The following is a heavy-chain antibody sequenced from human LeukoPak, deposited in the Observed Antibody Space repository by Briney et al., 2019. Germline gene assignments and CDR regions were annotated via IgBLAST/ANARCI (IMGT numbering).Heavy chain of an antibody. V-gene: IGHV3-23*01. CDR2: ISGSGGST. CDR3: AKGGGNYYDSSGYRR. CDR1: GFTFSSYA. J-gene: IGHJ4*02. D-gene: IGHD3-22*01. Sequence: GGSLRLSCAASGFTFSSYAMSWVRQAPGKGLEWVSAISGSGGSTYYADSVKGRFTISRDNFKNTLYLQMNSLRAEDTAVYYCAKGGGNYYDSSGYRRWGQGTLVTVSS.